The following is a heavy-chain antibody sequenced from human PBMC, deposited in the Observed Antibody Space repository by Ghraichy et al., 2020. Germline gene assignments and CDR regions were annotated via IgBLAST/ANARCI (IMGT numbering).Heavy chain of an antibody. CDR1: GFTFSSYG. J-gene: IGHJ6*02. CDR3: AKDGGIAVAGYYYYGMDV. V-gene: IGHV3-30*02. D-gene: IGHD6-19*01. CDR2: IRYDGSNK. Sequence: GGSLRLSCAASGFTFSSYGMHWVRQAPGKGLEWVAFIRYDGSNKYYADSVKGRFTISRDNSKNTLYLQMNSLRAEDTAVYYCAKDGGIAVAGYYYYGMDVWGQGTTVTVSS.